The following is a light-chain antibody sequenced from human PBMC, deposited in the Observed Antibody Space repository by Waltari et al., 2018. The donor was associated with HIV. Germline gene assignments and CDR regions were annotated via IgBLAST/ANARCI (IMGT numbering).Light chain of an antibody. CDR2: EVT. V-gene: IGLV2-14*01. Sequence: QSALAQPASVSGSLGQSVTIPCTGTKSDIGYYDLVSWFKQVPDKAPELIIYEVTKRPSGISSRFSGSKSGTSASLAISGLQSEDEADYHCAAWDDSLNGPVFGGGTKLTVL. J-gene: IGLJ2*01. CDR1: KSDIGYYDL. CDR3: AAWDDSLNGPV.